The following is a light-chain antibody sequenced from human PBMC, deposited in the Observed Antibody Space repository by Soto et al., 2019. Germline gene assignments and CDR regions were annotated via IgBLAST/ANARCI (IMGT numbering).Light chain of an antibody. CDR1: QSVSSSY. Sequence: EIVLTQSPGTLSLSPGERATLSCRASQSVSSSYLAWYQQKPGQAPRLLIYGASSRATGIPDRFSGSGSGTDFTLTISRLEPEDFAVYYCQHNRNTFGQGTKLEIK. CDR2: GAS. CDR3: QHNRNT. J-gene: IGKJ2*01. V-gene: IGKV3-20*01.